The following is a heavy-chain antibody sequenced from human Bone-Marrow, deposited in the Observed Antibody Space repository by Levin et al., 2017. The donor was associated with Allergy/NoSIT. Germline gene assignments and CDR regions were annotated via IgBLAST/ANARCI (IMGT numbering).Heavy chain of an antibody. D-gene: IGHD1-26*01. CDR3: VAARGSYSGIDY. V-gene: IGHV5-51*01. CDR2: IYPGDSDT. J-gene: IGHJ4*02. CDR1: GYSFINHW. Sequence: GESLKISCQGSGYSFINHWIGWVRQMPGTGLEWVGGIYPGDSDTTYRPSFEGQVTISADKSISTAYLQWSSLKASDTAMYYCVAARGSYSGIDYWGQGTLVTVSS.